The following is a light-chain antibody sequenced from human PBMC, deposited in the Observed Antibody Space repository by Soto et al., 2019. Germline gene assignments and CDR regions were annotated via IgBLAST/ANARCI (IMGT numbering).Light chain of an antibody. CDR3: AAWDDSLNGLV. V-gene: IGLV1-44*01. CDR2: SNN. Sequence: QSVLTQPPSASGTRGQRVTISCSGSSSNIGSNTVNWYQQFPGTAPKLLIYSNNQRPSGVPDRFSGSKSGTSASLAISGLQSDDEADYYCAAWDDSLNGLVFGGGTKLTVL. CDR1: SSNIGSNT. J-gene: IGLJ2*01.